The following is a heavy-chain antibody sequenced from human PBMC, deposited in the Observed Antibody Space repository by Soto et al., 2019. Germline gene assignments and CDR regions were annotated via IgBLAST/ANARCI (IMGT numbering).Heavy chain of an antibody. D-gene: IGHD2-8*01. CDR3: ARGYCTNGVCQYYYYYMDV. V-gene: IGHV1-69*02. J-gene: IGHJ6*03. CDR2: IIPILGIA. Sequence: ASVKVSCKASGGTFSSYTISWVRQAPGQGLEWMGRIIPILGIANYAQKFQGRVTITADKSTSTAYMELSSLRSEDTAVYYCARGYCTNGVCQYYYYYMDVWGKGTTVTVSS. CDR1: GGTFSSYT.